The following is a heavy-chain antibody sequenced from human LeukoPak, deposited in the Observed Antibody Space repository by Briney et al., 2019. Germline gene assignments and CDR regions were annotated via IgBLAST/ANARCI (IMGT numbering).Heavy chain of an antibody. CDR2: IYYSGGT. CDR1: GGSISSSSYY. D-gene: IGHD3-10*01. CDR3: ARGGAYGSGRYFDY. V-gene: IGHV4-39*01. Sequence: SETLSGTCTVSGGSISSSSYYWGWIRQPPGKGLEWIGSIYYSGGTYYNPSLKSRVTISVDTSKNQFSLKLSSVTAADTAVYYCARGGAYGSGRYFDYWGQGTRLTVSS. J-gene: IGHJ4*02.